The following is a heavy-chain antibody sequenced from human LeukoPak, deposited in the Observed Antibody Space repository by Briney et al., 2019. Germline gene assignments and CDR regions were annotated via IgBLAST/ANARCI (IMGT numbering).Heavy chain of an antibody. Sequence: GASVKVSCKASGYTFTGYYMHWVRQAPGQGLEWMGWINPNSGGTNYAQKFQGRVTMTRDTSISTAYMELSRLRSDDTAVYYCARNNYDILTGYYYDAFGIWGQGTMVTVSS. V-gene: IGHV1-2*02. J-gene: IGHJ3*02. D-gene: IGHD3-9*01. CDR1: GYTFTGYY. CDR3: ARNNYDILTGYYYDAFGI. CDR2: INPNSGGT.